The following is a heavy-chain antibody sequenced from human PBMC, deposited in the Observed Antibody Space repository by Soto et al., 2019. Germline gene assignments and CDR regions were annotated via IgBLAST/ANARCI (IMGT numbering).Heavy chain of an antibody. D-gene: IGHD3-10*01. Sequence: EVQLLESGGDLVQPGGSLRLSCAASGFTFSSYAMSWVRQAPGKGLEWVSAISGSGDDTYYADSVKGRFTISRDNSKNTLYLQMNSLRAEDTAVYYCAKDLEFGDPYYYYYYMDVWGKGTTVTVSS. CDR2: ISGSGDDT. CDR3: AKDLEFGDPYYYYYYMDV. V-gene: IGHV3-23*01. J-gene: IGHJ6*03. CDR1: GFTFSSYA.